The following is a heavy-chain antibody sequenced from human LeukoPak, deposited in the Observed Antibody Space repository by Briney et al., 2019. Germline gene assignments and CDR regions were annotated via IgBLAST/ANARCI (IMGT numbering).Heavy chain of an antibody. Sequence: PGGSLRLSCAASGFTFSSYAMSWVRQAPGKGLEWVSAISGSGGSTYYADSVKGRFTISRDNSKNTLYLQMNSLRAEDTAVYYCAKDYYYDSSGYPEYFQHWGQGTLVTVSS. D-gene: IGHD3-22*01. CDR3: AKDYYYDSSGYPEYFQH. V-gene: IGHV3-23*01. CDR2: ISGSGGST. CDR1: GFTFSSYA. J-gene: IGHJ1*01.